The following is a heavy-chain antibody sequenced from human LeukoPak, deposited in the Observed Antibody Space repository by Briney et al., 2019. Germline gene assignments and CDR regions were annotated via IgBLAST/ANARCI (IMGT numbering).Heavy chain of an antibody. Sequence: PGGSLRLSCAASGFTFSSNWLHWVRQAPGKGLVWVSRINSDGSSTNYADSVKGRFTISRDNTKNTLYLQMNSLRAEDTAVYYCARALGSPLDYWGQGTLVTVSS. CDR2: INSDGSST. CDR3: ARALGSPLDY. D-gene: IGHD1-26*01. CDR1: GFTFSSNW. V-gene: IGHV3-74*01. J-gene: IGHJ4*02.